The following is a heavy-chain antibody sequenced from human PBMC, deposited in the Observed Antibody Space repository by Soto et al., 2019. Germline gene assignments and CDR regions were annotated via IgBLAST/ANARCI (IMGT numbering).Heavy chain of an antibody. V-gene: IGHV5-51*01. D-gene: IGHD3-22*01. CDR2: IYPGDSDT. J-gene: IGHJ6*02. Sequence: PGESLKISCNGSGYSFTSYWIGWVRQMPGKGPEWMGIIYPGDSDTRYSPSFQGQVTISADKSISTAYLQWSSLKASDTAMYYCARGVRVITRHYYYGMDVWGQGTTVTVSS. CDR1: GYSFTSYW. CDR3: ARGVRVITRHYYYGMDV.